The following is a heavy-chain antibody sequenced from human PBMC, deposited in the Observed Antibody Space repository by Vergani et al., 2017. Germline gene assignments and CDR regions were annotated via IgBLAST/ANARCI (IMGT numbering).Heavy chain of an antibody. D-gene: IGHD3-3*01. J-gene: IGHJ5*02. V-gene: IGHV3-33*01. CDR1: GFTFSTYG. CDR2: IWYDGSKK. CDR3: ARDGDFWSAYFYSTNWFDP. Sequence: QVQLVESGGGVVQPGRSLRLSCAASGFTFSTYGMHWVRQAPGKGLEWVAVIWYDGSKKYYGDSVKGRFTISRDNSKNTLYLQMNSLSAEDTAVYYCARDGDFWSAYFYSTNWFDPWGQGTLVTVSS.